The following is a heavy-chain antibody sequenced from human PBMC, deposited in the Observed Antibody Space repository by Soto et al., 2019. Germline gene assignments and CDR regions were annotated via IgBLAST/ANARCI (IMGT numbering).Heavy chain of an antibody. CDR2: IWYDGSNK. D-gene: IGHD2-2*01. CDR1: GFTFSSYG. V-gene: IGHV3-33*01. CDR3: ARGQRYCSSTSCSILPPQFYIDY. Sequence: PGGSLRLSCAASGFTFSSYGMHWVRQAPGKGLEWVAVIWYDGSNKYYADSVKGRFTISRDNSKNTLYLQMNSLRAEDTAVYYCARGQRYCSSTSCSILPPQFYIDYWGQGTLVTVSS. J-gene: IGHJ4*02.